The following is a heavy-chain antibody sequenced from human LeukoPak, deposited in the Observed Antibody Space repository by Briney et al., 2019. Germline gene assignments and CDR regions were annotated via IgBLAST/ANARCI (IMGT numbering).Heavy chain of an antibody. Sequence: GGSLRLSCAASGFTFSSYAMSWVRQAPGEGLEWVSAISGSGGSTYYADSVKGRFTISRDNSKNTLYLQMNSLRAEDTAVYYCAKNWNDVWDAFDTWGQGTMVTVSS. CDR1: GFTFSSYA. D-gene: IGHD1-1*01. CDR2: ISGSGGST. V-gene: IGHV3-23*01. J-gene: IGHJ3*02. CDR3: AKNWNDVWDAFDT.